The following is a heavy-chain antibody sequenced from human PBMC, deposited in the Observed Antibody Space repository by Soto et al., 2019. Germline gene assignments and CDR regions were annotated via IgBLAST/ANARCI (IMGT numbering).Heavy chain of an antibody. D-gene: IGHD3-3*01. CDR3: ARDYDFWSGYYYYYYGMDV. CDR1: GFSLSTSGMC. CDR2: IDWDDDK. V-gene: IGHV2-70*01. Sequence: SGPTLVNPTQTLTLTCTFSGFSLSTSGMCMRWIRQPPGKALEWLALIDWDDDKYYSTSLKTRLTISKDTSKNQVVLTMTNMDPVDTATYYCARDYDFWSGYYYYYYGMDVWGQGTTVTVSS. J-gene: IGHJ6*02.